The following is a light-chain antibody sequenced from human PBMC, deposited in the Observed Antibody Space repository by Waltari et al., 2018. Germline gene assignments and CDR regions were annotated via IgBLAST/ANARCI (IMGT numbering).Light chain of an antibody. V-gene: IGLV2-23*02. Sequence: QSALTQPASVSGSPGQSITISCTGTSSDVGGSNYFSWYQQHPGKAPKRMIYDVSKRPSGVSDRFSGAKSGNTASLTISGLQAEDEADDDCCSYAGSSTLVFGGGTKLTVL. CDR1: SSDVGGSNY. J-gene: IGLJ2*01. CDR2: DVS. CDR3: CSYAGSSTLV.